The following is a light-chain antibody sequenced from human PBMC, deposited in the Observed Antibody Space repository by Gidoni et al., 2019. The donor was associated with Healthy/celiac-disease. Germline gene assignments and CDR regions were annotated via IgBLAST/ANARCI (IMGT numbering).Light chain of an antibody. V-gene: IGKV3-11*01. J-gene: IGKJ4*01. CDR3: QQRSNWPPGLT. CDR1: QSVSSY. Sequence: EIVLTQSPATLSLSTGERATLSCRASQSVSSYLAWYQHKPGQAPRLLIYDASNRATGIPARFSGSGSGTDFTLTISSLEPEDFAVYYCQQRSNWPPGLTFGGGTKVEIK. CDR2: DAS.